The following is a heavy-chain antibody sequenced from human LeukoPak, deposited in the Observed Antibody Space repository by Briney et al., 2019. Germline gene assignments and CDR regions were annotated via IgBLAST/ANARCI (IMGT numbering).Heavy chain of an antibody. CDR1: GGSISSGGYS. J-gene: IGHJ3*02. D-gene: IGHD5-12*01. V-gene: IGHV4-30-2*01. CDR2: IYHSGST. Sequence: SQTLSLTCAVSGGSISSGGYSWSWVRQPPGEGLEWVGYIYHSGSTYYNPSLQSRVTISLDKSKNQFSLKLSSMTAADTAVYYCASGNTGYDRDSFDIWGQGTMVTVSS. CDR3: ASGNTGYDRDSFDI.